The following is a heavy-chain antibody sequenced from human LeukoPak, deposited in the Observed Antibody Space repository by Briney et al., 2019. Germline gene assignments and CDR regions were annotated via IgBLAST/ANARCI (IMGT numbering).Heavy chain of an antibody. J-gene: IGHJ4*02. D-gene: IGHD3-10*01. V-gene: IGHV3-21*01. Sequence: GGSLRLSCAASGFTFSSYSMNWVRQAPGKGLEWVSSISSSSSYIYYADSVKGRFTISRDNAKNSLYLQMNSLRAEDTAVYYCIRGTKLGGDTKTFDYWGQGTLVTVSS. CDR1: GFTFSSYS. CDR3: IRGTKLGGDTKTFDY. CDR2: ISSSSSYI.